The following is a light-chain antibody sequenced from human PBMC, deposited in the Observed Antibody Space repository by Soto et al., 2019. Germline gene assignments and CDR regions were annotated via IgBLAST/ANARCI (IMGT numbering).Light chain of an antibody. CDR2: GAS. Sequence: DIQLTQSPSFLSASVRDRVTITCRASQGISTYLAWYLQRPGKAPKLLIYGASTLQSGVPSRLSGSGSGTEFTLTISSLQPEDFGTYYCQQLNSDWYAFGQGTKLEIK. CDR1: QGISTY. V-gene: IGKV1-9*01. J-gene: IGKJ2*01. CDR3: QQLNSDWYA.